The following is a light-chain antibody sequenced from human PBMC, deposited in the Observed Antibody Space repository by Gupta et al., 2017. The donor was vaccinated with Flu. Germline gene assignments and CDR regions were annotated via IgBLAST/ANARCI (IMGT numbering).Light chain of an antibody. V-gene: IGKV2-28*01. CDR2: LGS. J-gene: IGKJ4*01. CDR3: MQALQTPLT. CDR1: QSLLHSNGYKY. Sequence: EIVMTQSPVSLPVTPGEPASISCRSSQSLLHSNGYKYLDWYLQKPGQSPQLLIYLGSNRASGVPDRFSGSGSDTDFTLKISRVEAEDVGVYYCMQALQTPLTFGGGTKVDIK.